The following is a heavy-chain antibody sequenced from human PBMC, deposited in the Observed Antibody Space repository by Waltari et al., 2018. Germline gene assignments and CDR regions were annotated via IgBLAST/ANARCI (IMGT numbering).Heavy chain of an antibody. V-gene: IGHV4-39*07. J-gene: IGHJ6*02. CDR3: ARIRPVTTAQGSYYYYGMDV. CDR2: IYYSGST. D-gene: IGHD4-17*01. Sequence: SETLSLTCTVSGGSISSSSYYWGWIRQPPGKGLEWIGSIYYSGSTYYNPSLKSRVTISVDTSKNQFSLKLSSVTAADTAVYYCARIRPVTTAQGSYYYYGMDVWGQGTTVTVSS. CDR1: GGSISSSSYY.